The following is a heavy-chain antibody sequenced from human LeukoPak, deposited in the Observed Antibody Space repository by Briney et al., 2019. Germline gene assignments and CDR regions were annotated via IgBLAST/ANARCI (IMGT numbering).Heavy chain of an antibody. CDR1: GGSFSGYY. CDR2: INHSGST. D-gene: IGHD3-22*01. V-gene: IGHV4-34*01. Sequence: SETLSLTCAVSGGSFSGYYWSWIRQPPGKGLEWIGEINHSGSTNYNPSLKSRVTISVDTSKNQFSLKLSSVTAADTAVYYCARDYYDSSGYYYALAFDIWGQGTVVTVSS. J-gene: IGHJ3*02. CDR3: ARDYYDSSGYYYALAFDI.